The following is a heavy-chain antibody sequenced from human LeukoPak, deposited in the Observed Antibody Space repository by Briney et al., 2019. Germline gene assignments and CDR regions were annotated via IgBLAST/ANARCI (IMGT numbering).Heavy chain of an antibody. CDR2: INHSGST. V-gene: IGHV4-34*01. CDR1: GGSFSGYY. Sequence: PSETLSLTCTVYGGSFSGYYWSWIRQPPGKGLEWIGDINHSGSTNYNLSLKSRVTISVDMSKNQFSLKLSSVTAADTAVYYCARAATVTAESAFGYWGQGTLVTVSS. CDR3: ARAATVTAESAFGY. D-gene: IGHD4-17*01. J-gene: IGHJ4*02.